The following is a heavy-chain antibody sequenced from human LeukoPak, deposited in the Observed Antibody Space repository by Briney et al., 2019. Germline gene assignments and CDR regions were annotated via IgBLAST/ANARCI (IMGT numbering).Heavy chain of an antibody. J-gene: IGHJ6*02. CDR3: ARLARWELQNYYYGMDV. Sequence: GESLKISCKGSGYSFTCYWIGWVRQMPGKGLGWMGIIYPGDSDTRYSPAFQGQVTISADKSISTAYLQWSSLKASDTAMYYCARLARWELQNYYYGMDVWGQGTTVTVSS. V-gene: IGHV5-51*01. CDR2: IYPGDSDT. D-gene: IGHD1-26*01. CDR1: GYSFTCYW.